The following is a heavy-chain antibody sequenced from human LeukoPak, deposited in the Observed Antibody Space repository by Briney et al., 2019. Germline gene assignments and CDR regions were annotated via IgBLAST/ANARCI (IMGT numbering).Heavy chain of an antibody. J-gene: IGHJ4*02. CDR1: GFTFSRYS. Sequence: GRSLRLSCVASGFTFSRYSMHWVRQAPGKGLEWVAVISYDGSYKNYADSVKGRFTISRDNSKNTLYLQMNSLRAEDAAVFYCARDPSNYYDSSGYYDWGQGALVSVSS. CDR2: ISYDGSYK. CDR3: ARDPSNYYDSSGYYD. V-gene: IGHV3-30-3*01. D-gene: IGHD3-22*01.